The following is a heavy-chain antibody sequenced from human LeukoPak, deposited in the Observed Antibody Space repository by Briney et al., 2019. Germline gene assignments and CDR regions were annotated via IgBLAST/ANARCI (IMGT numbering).Heavy chain of an antibody. D-gene: IGHD2-2*01. CDR3: ARGEDYQLLGRNFDY. J-gene: IGHJ4*02. CDR2: INHSGST. Sequence: KAPETLSLTCAVYGGSFSGYYWSWIRQPPGTGLEWIGEINHSGSTNYNPSLKSRVTISVDTSKNQFSVKLSSVTAADTAVYYCARGEDYQLLGRNFDYWGQGTLVTVSS. CDR1: GGSFSGYY. V-gene: IGHV4-34*01.